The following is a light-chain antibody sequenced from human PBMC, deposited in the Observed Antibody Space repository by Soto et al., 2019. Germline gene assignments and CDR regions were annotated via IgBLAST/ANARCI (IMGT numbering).Light chain of an antibody. CDR2: DIS. V-gene: IGKV1-5*01. J-gene: IGKJ2*01. CDR3: QQYNISPST. CDR1: RSFGSW. Sequence: DIQMTQSPSTLSASVGDTVTITCRASRSFGSWLAWYQQKPGQPPKLLIYDISSFEYGVPSRFRGSGSGTEFTLTISSLQPDDFATDYCQQYNISPSTFGQGTRLDIK.